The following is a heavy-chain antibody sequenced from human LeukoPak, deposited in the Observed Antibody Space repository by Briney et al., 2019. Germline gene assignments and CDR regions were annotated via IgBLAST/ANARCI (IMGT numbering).Heavy chain of an antibody. J-gene: IGHJ4*02. CDR2: ISSSGSIK. V-gene: IGHV3-48*03. CDR1: GFAFNSYE. D-gene: IGHD6-19*01. CDR3: ARARYTSGWETLDY. Sequence: GGSLRLSCIASGFAFNSYEMNWVRQAPGKGLECVSYISSSGSIKHYADSVKGRFTISRDNAKISLYLQMNSVRAEDTAVYDCARARYTSGWETLDYWGQGTLVTVSS.